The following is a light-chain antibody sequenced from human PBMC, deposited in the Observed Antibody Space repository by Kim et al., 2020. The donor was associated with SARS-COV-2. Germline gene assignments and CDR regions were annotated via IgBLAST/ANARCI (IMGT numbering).Light chain of an antibody. V-gene: IGLV2-14*03. J-gene: IGLJ2*01. Sequence: QSALTQPASVSGSPGQSITLSCTGSSTDVGGYNYVSWYQHHPGKAPRLMIYDVTERPSGVSSRFSGSKSGNTASLTISGLQAEDEADYYCSSYTSSATLVFRGGTQLTVL. CDR3: SSYTSSATLV. CDR1: STDVGGYNY. CDR2: DVT.